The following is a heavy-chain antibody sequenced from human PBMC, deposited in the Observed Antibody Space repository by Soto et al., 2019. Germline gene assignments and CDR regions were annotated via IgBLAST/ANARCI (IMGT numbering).Heavy chain of an antibody. V-gene: IGHV4-59*08. CDR3: AMTVTTLYNWFDP. D-gene: IGHD2-21*02. J-gene: IGHJ5*02. CDR1: GGSMNDYY. Sequence: QVQLQESGPGLVKPSVTLSLTCTVSGGSMNDYYWTWIRQPPRKGLEWIGHIYYSGSPKYNPSLKSRVTLTVDTSKNLFSLRLTAVTAADTAVYYCAMTVTTLYNWFDPWGQGTLVTVSS. CDR2: IYYSGSP.